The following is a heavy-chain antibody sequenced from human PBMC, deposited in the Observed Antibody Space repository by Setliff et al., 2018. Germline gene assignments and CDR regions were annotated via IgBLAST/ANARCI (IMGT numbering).Heavy chain of an antibody. CDR3: AKFSSVPGSRFFDY. CDR2: ISSSGSLI. J-gene: IGHJ4*02. CDR1: GFTFSDYY. D-gene: IGHD2-2*01. V-gene: IGHV3-11*01. Sequence: PGGSLRLSCATSGFTFSDYYMSWIRQTPGKGLEWVAYISSSGSLIYYPDSVKGRFTISRDNAKKSVDLQMNSLRAEDTAVYYCAKFSSVPGSRFFDYWGQGALVTVSS.